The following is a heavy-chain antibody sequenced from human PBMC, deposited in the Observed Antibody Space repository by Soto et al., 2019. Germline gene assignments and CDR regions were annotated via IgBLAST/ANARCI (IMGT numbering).Heavy chain of an antibody. J-gene: IGHJ3*02. CDR1: GFTFSDYG. V-gene: IGHV3-33*01. Sequence: QVQLVESGGGVVQPGRSLRLSCAASGFTFSDYGIHWVRQAPGKGLEWVAVIWYDGSNKYYADSVKGRFTISRDNSKNTVYLQMNSLRAEDTAVYYCAREGGPDSSGYQDAFDIWGQGTMVTVSS. CDR3: AREGGPDSSGYQDAFDI. D-gene: IGHD3-22*01. CDR2: IWYDGSNK.